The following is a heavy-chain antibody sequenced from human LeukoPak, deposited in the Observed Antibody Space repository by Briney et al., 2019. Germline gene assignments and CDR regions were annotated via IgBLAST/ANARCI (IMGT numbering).Heavy chain of an antibody. J-gene: IGHJ4*02. CDR1: GVSISSGGYS. CDR3: ARGYYYDSSGYQPLFDY. D-gene: IGHD3-22*01. Sequence: SQTLSLTCAVSGVSISSGGYSWSWIRQPPGKGLEWIGYIYHSGSTYDNPSLNSRVTIYVDRSKNQFSLKLSSVTAADTAVYYCARGYYYDSSGYQPLFDYWGQGTLVTVSS. V-gene: IGHV4-30-2*01. CDR2: IYHSGST.